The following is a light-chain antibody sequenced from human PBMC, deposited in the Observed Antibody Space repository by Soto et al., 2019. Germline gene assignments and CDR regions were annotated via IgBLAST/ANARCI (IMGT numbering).Light chain of an antibody. CDR1: QGIRSW. Sequence: DIQMTQSPSSVSASVGDIVTITCRASQGIRSWLAWYQQKPGKAPKLLISSASSLQSGVPSRFSGRGSGTDFTLTISGLQPDDFATYSCQQSDTFPATFGGGTRVEIK. CDR2: SAS. J-gene: IGKJ4*01. CDR3: QQSDTFPAT. V-gene: IGKV1D-12*01.